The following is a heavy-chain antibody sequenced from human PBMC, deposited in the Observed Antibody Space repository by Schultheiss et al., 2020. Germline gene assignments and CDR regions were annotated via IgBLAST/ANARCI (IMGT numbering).Heavy chain of an antibody. J-gene: IGHJ5*02. Sequence: SETLSLTCTISGGSISGYYWSWIRQPAGKGLEWIGRINSSGSTNYNPSLKSRVTISIDTSKNQFSLKLSSVTAADTAVYYCARAIVNYDFWSGYRSNWFDPWGQGNLVTVSS. D-gene: IGHD3-3*01. CDR1: GGSISGYY. V-gene: IGHV4-4*07. CDR2: INSSGST. CDR3: ARAIVNYDFWSGYRSNWFDP.